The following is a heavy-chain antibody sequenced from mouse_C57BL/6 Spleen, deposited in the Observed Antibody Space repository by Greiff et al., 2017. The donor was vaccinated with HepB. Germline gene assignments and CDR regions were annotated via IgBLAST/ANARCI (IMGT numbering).Heavy chain of an antibody. CDR2: IDPETGGT. V-gene: IGHV1-15*01. J-gene: IGHJ4*01. D-gene: IGHD1-1*01. CDR3: TSSYGSSLYAMDY. CDR1: GYTFTDYE. Sequence: VQLVESGAELVRPGASVTLSCKASGYTFTDYEMHWVKQTPVHGLEWIGAIDPETGGTAYNQKFKGKAILTADKSSSTAYMELRSLTSEDSAVYYCTSSYGSSLYAMDYWGQGTSVTVSS.